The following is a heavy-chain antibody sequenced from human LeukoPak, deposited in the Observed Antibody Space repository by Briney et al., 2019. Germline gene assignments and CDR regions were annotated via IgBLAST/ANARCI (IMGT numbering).Heavy chain of an antibody. D-gene: IGHD3-9*01. CDR1: GFTFSTYY. CDR3: ARDILTGYYDY. V-gene: IGHV3-7*01. J-gene: IGHJ4*02. CDR2: IKEDGSAE. Sequence: GGSLRLSCAASGFTFSTYYMTWVRQAPGKGLEWVANIKEDGSAEYYVDSLKGRFTISRDNAKNSMYLQINSVRAEDTAVYYCARDILTGYYDYWGQGTLVTVSS.